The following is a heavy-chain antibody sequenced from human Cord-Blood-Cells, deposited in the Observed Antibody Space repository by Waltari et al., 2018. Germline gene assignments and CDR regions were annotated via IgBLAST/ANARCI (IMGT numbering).Heavy chain of an antibody. V-gene: IGHV1-18*01. J-gene: IGHJ4*02. D-gene: IGHD3-16*01. CDR3: ARDTPPGDYDYVWGSYLPFDY. CDR2: ISAYHGHT. CDR1: GYTFTSYG. Sequence: QVQLVQSGAEVKKPGASVKVSCKASGYTFTSYGISWVRQAPGQGLEWMGRISAYHGHTNYAQKLQGRVTMTTDTSTSTAYMELRSLRSDDTAVYYCARDTPPGDYDYVWGSYLPFDYWGQGTLVTVSS.